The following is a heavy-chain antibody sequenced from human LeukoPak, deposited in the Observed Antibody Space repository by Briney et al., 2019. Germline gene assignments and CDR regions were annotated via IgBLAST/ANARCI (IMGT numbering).Heavy chain of an antibody. CDR3: ARHSYYYDSSAYYYYFDY. V-gene: IGHV4-61*02. CDR2: IYTSGST. Sequence: PSETLSLTCTVSGGSISSGSYYWSWIRQPAGKGLELIGRIYTSGSTNYNPSLQSRVSISVDTSENQFSLKLSSVTAADTAVYYCARHSYYYDSSAYYYYFDYWGQGTLVTVSS. D-gene: IGHD3-22*01. J-gene: IGHJ4*02. CDR1: GGSISSGSYY.